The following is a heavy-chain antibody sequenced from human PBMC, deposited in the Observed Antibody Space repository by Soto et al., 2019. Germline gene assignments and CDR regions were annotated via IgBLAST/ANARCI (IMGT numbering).Heavy chain of an antibody. Sequence: QLQLQESGPGLVKPSETLSLTCTVSGGSISSSSHYWGWIRQPPGKGLEWIGSIYYSGSTYYNPSRKSRVTLSLDTSKNQFCLKLRSVTGADTAVYYCAREFYYYYGMDVWGQGTTVTVSS. CDR1: GGSISSSSHY. CDR3: AREFYYYYGMDV. V-gene: IGHV4-39*01. J-gene: IGHJ6*01. CDR2: IYYSGST.